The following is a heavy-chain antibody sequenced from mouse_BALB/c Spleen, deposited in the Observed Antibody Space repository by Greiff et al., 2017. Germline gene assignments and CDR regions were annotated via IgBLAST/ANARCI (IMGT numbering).Heavy chain of an antibody. CDR1: GYTFTSYW. J-gene: IGHJ2*01. CDR3: ARWGMITTGYYFDY. Sequence: QVQLQQSGAELARPGASVKLSCKASGYTFTSYWMQWVKQRPGQGLEWIGAIYPGDGDTRYTQKFKGKATLTADKSSSTAYMLLSSLASEDSAVYYCARWGMITTGYYFDYWGQGTTLTVAS. D-gene: IGHD2-4*01. CDR2: IYPGDGDT. V-gene: IGHV1-87*01.